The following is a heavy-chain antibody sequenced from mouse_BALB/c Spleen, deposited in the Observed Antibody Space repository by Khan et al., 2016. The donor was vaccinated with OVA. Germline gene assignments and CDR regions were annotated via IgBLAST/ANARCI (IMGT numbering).Heavy chain of an antibody. J-gene: IGHJ2*01. V-gene: IGHV1-87*01. Sequence: QVQLQQSGAELARPGASVKVSCKAAGYTFSSYWMQWVKQKPGQGLEWIGSIYPGNTNARYTQKFMGKATLTADTSSSTASMQLSSLTSEDSVVXYCARGNFYSTTYYIDYWGQGTTLTVSS. CDR3: ARGNFYSTTYYIDY. CDR2: IYPGNTNA. D-gene: IGHD1-1*01. CDR1: GYTFSSYW.